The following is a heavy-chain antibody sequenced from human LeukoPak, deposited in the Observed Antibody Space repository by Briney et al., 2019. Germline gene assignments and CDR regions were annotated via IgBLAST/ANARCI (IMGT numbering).Heavy chain of an antibody. CDR3: AKETSDYGDYVNAFDV. J-gene: IGHJ3*01. V-gene: IGHV3-23*05. CDR1: RFSLSTYA. Sequence: GGCLRLSCAASRFSLSTYAMSWVRPAPGKGVEWASSICSSGGSRNYGDSVKGRFTSSRDNYKSTLFLQMNSLRAEDTAVYYCAKETSDYGDYVNAFDVWGQGTMVTVSS. D-gene: IGHD4-17*01. CDR2: ICSSGGSR.